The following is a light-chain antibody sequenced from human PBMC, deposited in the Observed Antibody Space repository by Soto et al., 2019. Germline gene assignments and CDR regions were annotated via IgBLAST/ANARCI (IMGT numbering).Light chain of an antibody. CDR1: QSISSW. V-gene: IGKV1-5*03. Sequence: DIQMTQSPSTLSASAGDRVTITCRASQSISSWLAWYQQKPGKAPKLLIYRASNLENGVPSRFSGSGSGTEFTLTISCLQPDDFATYYCQQYDSYSLFGGGTKVEIK. CDR3: QQYDSYSL. J-gene: IGKJ4*01. CDR2: RAS.